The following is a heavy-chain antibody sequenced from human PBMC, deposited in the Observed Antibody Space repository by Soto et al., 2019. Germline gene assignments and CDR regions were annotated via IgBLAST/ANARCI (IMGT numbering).Heavy chain of an antibody. CDR3: ARHNGASKWLVVFSFDY. J-gene: IGHJ4*02. Sequence: PSETLSLTCTVSGGSISSSSYYWGWIRQPPGKGLEWIGSIYYSGSTYYNPSLKSRVTISVDTSKNQFSLKLSSVTAADTAVYYCARHNGASKWLVVFSFDYWGQGTLVTVSS. CDR2: IYYSGST. D-gene: IGHD6-19*01. V-gene: IGHV4-39*01. CDR1: GGSISSSSYY.